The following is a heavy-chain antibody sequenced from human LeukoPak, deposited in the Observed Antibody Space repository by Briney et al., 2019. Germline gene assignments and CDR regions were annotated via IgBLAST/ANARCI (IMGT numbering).Heavy chain of an antibody. D-gene: IGHD2/OR15-2a*01. CDR1: GFPFRTYW. CDR3: ARDTTSAFDY. V-gene: IGHV3-74*01. CDR2: IRGDESKT. Sequence: PGGSLKLSCAASGFPFRTYWMHWVRQAQGKGLVWVSGIRGDESKTTYADSVKGRFTISRDNAKNTLYLQMNSLRAEDTAVYYCARDTTSAFDYWGQGSLVTVS. J-gene: IGHJ4*02.